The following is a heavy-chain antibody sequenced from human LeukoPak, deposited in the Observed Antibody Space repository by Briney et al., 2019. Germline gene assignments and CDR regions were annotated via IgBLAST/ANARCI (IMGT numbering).Heavy chain of an antibody. CDR3: ARPYGSGLDAFDI. Sequence: GESLKISCKGSGYSFTTYCIGWVRQMPGKGLEWMGIIYPGDSDTRYSPSFQGQVTISADKSISTAYLQWSSLKASDTAMYYCARPYGSGLDAFDIWGQGTMVTVSS. D-gene: IGHD3-10*01. J-gene: IGHJ3*02. CDR1: GYSFTTYC. V-gene: IGHV5-51*01. CDR2: IYPGDSDT.